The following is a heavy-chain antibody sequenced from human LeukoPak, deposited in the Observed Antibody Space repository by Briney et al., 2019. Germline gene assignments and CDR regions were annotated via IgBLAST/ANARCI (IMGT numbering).Heavy chain of an antibody. CDR2: ISAYNGNT. V-gene: IGHV1-18*01. Sequence: ASVKVSCKASGYTFTSYGISWVRQAPGQGLEWMGWISAYNGNTNYAQKLQGRVTMTTDTSTSTAYMELRSLRSEDTAVYYCAALRPYYYDSSGYNYGMDVWGQGTTVTVS. CDR3: AALRPYYYDSSGYNYGMDV. CDR1: GYTFTSYG. J-gene: IGHJ6*02. D-gene: IGHD3-22*01.